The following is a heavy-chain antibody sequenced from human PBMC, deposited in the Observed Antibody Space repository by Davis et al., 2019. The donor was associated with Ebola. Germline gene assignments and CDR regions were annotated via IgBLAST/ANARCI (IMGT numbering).Heavy chain of an antibody. CDR3: ARAGVGNYGDYHGYYYYYGMDV. V-gene: IGHV3-7*01. J-gene: IGHJ6*02. D-gene: IGHD4-17*01. CDR2: IKQDGSEK. CDR1: GFTFSSYW. Sequence: GVLKISCAASGFTFSSYWMSWVRQAPGKGLEWVANIKQDGSEKYYVDSVKGRFTISRDNAKNSLYLQMNSLRAEDTAVYYCARAGVGNYGDYHGYYYYYGMDVWGQGTTVTVSS.